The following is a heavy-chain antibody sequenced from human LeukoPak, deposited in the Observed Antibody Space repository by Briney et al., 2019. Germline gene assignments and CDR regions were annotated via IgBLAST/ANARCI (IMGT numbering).Heavy chain of an antibody. V-gene: IGHV1-2*06. CDR3: ARGEWLLHY. D-gene: IGHD5-18*01. J-gene: IGHJ4*02. CDR2: TNPNSDGT. CDR1: GYTFTDYS. Sequence: ASVKVSCKASGYTFTDYSIHWVRQAPGQGLKAMGRTNPNSDGTNSAQKFQGRATMTRNTSISTAYMELSRLRSDDTAVYYCARGEWLLHYWGQGILVTVSS.